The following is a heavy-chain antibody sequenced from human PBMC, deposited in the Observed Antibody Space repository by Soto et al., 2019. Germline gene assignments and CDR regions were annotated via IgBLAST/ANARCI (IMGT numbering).Heavy chain of an antibody. Sequence: QVQLVQSGPEVKKPGASVKVSCEASGYTFTNYLITWVRQAPGQGLEWMGWISAYSGNTDFAQKFQGRVTMTTDTSTSTAYMELRSLRSDDTAVYYCARVGGERGDYSYGMDVWGEGTTVTVSS. J-gene: IGHJ6*04. CDR1: GYTFTNYL. CDR2: ISAYSGNT. CDR3: ARVGGERGDYSYGMDV. D-gene: IGHD3-16*01. V-gene: IGHV1-18*01.